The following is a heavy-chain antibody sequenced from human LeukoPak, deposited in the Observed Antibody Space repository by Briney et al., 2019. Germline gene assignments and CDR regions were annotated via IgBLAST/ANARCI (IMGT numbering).Heavy chain of an antibody. D-gene: IGHD6-19*01. V-gene: IGHV3-30-3*01. Sequence: GGSLRLSCAASGFTFSSYAMHWVRQAPGKGLEWVAVISYDGSNKYYADSVKGRFTISRDNSKNTLYLQMNSLRAEDTAVYYCARDDRAVAGKELTYYYYYGMDVWGQGTTVTVSS. CDR3: ARDDRAVAGKELTYYYYYGMDV. CDR1: GFTFSSYA. J-gene: IGHJ6*02. CDR2: ISYDGSNK.